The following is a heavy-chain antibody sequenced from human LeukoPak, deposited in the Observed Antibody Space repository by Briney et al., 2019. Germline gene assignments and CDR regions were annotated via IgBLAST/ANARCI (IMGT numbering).Heavy chain of an antibody. D-gene: IGHD4-17*01. CDR1: GFTFTSYW. Sequence: GGSLRLSCAASGFTFTSYWMHWVRQAPGKGLVWVSLINTDGSRTSYADSVKGRFTISRDNAKNTLYLQMNSLRAEDTAVYYCARDGLTTATYDYWGQGTLVTVSS. J-gene: IGHJ4*02. CDR2: INTDGSRT. V-gene: IGHV3-74*01. CDR3: ARDGLTTATYDY.